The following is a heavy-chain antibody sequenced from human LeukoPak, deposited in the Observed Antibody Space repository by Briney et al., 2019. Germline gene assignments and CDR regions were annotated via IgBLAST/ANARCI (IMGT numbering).Heavy chain of an antibody. CDR2: IYTSGST. V-gene: IGHV4-4*07. J-gene: IGHJ4*02. CDR3: ASRTGSGSYLYYFDY. D-gene: IGHD3-10*01. Sequence: SETLSLTCAVPGGSISSYYWSWIRQPAGKGLEWIGRIYTSGSTNYNPSLKSRVTMSVDTSNNQFSLKLSSVTAADTAVYYCASRTGSGSYLYYFDYWGQGTLVTVSS. CDR1: GGSISSYY.